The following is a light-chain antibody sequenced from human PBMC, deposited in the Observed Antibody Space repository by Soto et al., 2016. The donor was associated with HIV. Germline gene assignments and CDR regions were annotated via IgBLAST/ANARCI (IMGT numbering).Light chain of an antibody. CDR3: LQHHNYPWT. CDR2: KAS. J-gene: IGKJ1*01. Sequence: DIQMTQSPSSLSASVGDRVTITCRASQAIRNALGWYQQKPGKAPNLLIYKASNLESGVPSRFSGGGSGTDFTLTISSLQPEDFATYYCLQHHNYPWTFGQGTKVEIK. CDR1: QAIRNA. V-gene: IGKV1-17*01.